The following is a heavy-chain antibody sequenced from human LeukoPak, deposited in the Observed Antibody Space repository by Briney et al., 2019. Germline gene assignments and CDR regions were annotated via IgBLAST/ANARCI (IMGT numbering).Heavy chain of an antibody. CDR1: GGTSSTYS. Sequence: GASVKVSCKASGGTSSTYSITWVRQAPGQGLEWMGGIIPLFRTPHSAQKFQGRVTATTDESTSTAYMELTSLKSDDTAIYYCARVDRYHFYLDVWGKGTTVTVSS. CDR2: IIPLFRTP. J-gene: IGHJ6*03. CDR3: ARVDRYHFYLDV. V-gene: IGHV1-69*05.